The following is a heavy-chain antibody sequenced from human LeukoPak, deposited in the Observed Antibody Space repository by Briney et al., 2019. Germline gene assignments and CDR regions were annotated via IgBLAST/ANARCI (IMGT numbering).Heavy chain of an antibody. CDR1: RFTFSSYW. CDR2: INSDGINT. J-gene: IGHJ5*02. V-gene: IGHV3-74*01. D-gene: IGHD3-22*01. Sequence: GGSLRLSCAASRFTFSSYWMHWVRQAPGKGLVWVSRINSDGINTSYADSVKGRFTISRDNAKNTLNLQMNSLRAEDTAVYYCARDLGQYYDTSDNWFDPWGQGTLVTVSS. CDR3: ARDLGQYYDTSDNWFDP.